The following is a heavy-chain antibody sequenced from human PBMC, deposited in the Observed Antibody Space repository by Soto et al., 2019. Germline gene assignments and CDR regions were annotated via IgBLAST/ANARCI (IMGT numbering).Heavy chain of an antibody. CDR1: GGPISSYY. J-gene: IGHJ5*02. D-gene: IGHD1-26*01. V-gene: IGHV4-59*12. CDR2: IYYSGST. CDR3: ARDYVGATSSWFDP. Sequence: SETLSLTCTVSGGPISSYYWSWIRQPPGKGLEWIGYIYYSGSTDYDPSLKSRVTISVDTSKNQFSLKLSSVTAADTAVYYCARDYVGATSSWFDPWGQGTLVTVSS.